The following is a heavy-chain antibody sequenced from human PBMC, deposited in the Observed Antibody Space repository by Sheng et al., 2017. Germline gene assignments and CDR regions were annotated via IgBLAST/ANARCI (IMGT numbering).Heavy chain of an antibody. D-gene: IGHD3-22*01. CDR3: AREGLPDSSGYYYERAFDI. J-gene: IGHJ3*02. V-gene: IGHV1-69*04. Sequence: QVQLVQSGAEVKKPGSSVKVSCKASGGTFSSYAISWVRQAPGQGLEWMGGIIPILGIANYAQKFQGRVTITADKSTSTAYMELSSLRSEDTAVYYCAREGLPDSSGYYYERAFDIWGQGTMVTVSS. CDR2: IIPILGIA. CDR1: GGTFSSYA.